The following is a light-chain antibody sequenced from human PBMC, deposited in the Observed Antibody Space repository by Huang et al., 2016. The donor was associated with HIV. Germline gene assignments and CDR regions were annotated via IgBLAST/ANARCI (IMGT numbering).Light chain of an antibody. CDR3: QQYYSTPA. J-gene: IGKJ1*01. CDR2: RAS. CDR1: QSVLDSSNKKNY. Sequence: DIVMTQSPDSLPVSLGERATINCKSSQSVLDSSNKKNYLAWYQQKPGQPPKLRLYRASVRESGVPDRCRGSGSGTEFTLTINNLQAEDVAVYYCQQYYSTPAFGQGTNVDI. V-gene: IGKV4-1*01.